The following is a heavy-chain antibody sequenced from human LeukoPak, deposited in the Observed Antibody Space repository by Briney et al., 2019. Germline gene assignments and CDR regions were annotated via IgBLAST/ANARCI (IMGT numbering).Heavy chain of an antibody. V-gene: IGHV4-34*01. CDR1: GGSFSGYY. Sequence: SETLSLTCAVYGGSFSGYYWSWIRQPPGKGLEWIGEINHSGSTNYNPSLKSRVTISVDTSKNQFSLKLSSVTAADTAVYYCARTRYCSGGSCYSRKLYYYYGMDVWGQGTTVTVSS. D-gene: IGHD2-15*01. CDR2: INHSGST. J-gene: IGHJ6*02. CDR3: ARTRYCSGGSCYSRKLYYYYGMDV.